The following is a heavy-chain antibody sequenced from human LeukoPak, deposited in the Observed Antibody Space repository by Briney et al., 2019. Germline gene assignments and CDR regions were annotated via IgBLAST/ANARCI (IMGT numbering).Heavy chain of an antibody. CDR2: ISGSAGET. CDR3: AKDRGSGSSPSWFDAFDI. D-gene: IGHD1-26*01. J-gene: IGHJ3*02. Sequence: PGGSLRLSCAASGFTFSSYAMGWVRQAPGKGLDWVSSISGSAGETHYTESVKGRFTISRDNSKNTVYLQMSSLRPDDTAVYYCAKDRGSGSSPSWFDAFDICGRGTMVTVSS. V-gene: IGHV3-23*01. CDR1: GFTFSSYA.